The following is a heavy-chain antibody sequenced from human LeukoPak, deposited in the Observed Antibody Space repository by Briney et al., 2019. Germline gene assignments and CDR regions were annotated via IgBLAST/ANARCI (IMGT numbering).Heavy chain of an antibody. D-gene: IGHD3-22*01. Sequence: VASVKVSCKASGGTFSSYAISWVRQAPGQGLEWMGRIIPILGIANYAQKFQGRVTITADKSTSTAYMELSSLRSEDTAVYYCARDRIDSSGGTPRYFDLWGRGTLVTVSS. CDR3: ARDRIDSSGGTPRYFDL. CDR2: IIPILGIA. V-gene: IGHV1-69*04. J-gene: IGHJ2*01. CDR1: GGTFSSYA.